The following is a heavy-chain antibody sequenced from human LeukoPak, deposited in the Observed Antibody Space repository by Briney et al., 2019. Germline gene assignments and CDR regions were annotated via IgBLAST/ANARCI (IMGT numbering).Heavy chain of an antibody. J-gene: IGHJ3*02. CDR3: ARVLNYYDSSGYSHDAFDI. CDR1: GYTFTSYG. V-gene: IGHV1-18*01. D-gene: IGHD3-22*01. Sequence: GASVKVSCKASGYTFTSYGISWVRQAPGQGLEWMGWISAYNGNTNYAQKLQGRVTMTTDTSTSTAYMELRSLRSDDTAVYYCARVLNYYDSSGYSHDAFDIWGQGTMVTVSS. CDR2: ISAYNGNT.